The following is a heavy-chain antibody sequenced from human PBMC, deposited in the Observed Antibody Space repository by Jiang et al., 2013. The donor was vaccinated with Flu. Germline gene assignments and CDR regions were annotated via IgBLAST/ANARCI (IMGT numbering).Heavy chain of an antibody. Sequence: SGAEVKKPGASVKVSCKASGYTFTTYGISWVRQAPGQGLEWMGWISAYNGNTKYTPKLQGRVTMTTDTSTSTAYMELRSLRSDDTAVYYCARGLGPDSWGFYLDYWAREPWSPSP. CDR1: GYTFTTYG. D-gene: IGHD3-16*01. J-gene: IGHJ4*02. CDR3: ARGLGPDSWGFYLDY. CDR2: ISAYNGNT. V-gene: IGHV1-18*01.